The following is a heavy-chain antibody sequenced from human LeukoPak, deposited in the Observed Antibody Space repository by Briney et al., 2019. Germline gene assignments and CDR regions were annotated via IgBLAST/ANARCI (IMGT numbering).Heavy chain of an antibody. D-gene: IGHD2-2*02. CDR1: GGSISSSSYY. Sequence: SETLSLTCTVSGGSISSSSYYWGWIRQPPGKGLEWIGSIYYSGSTCYNPSLKSRVTISVDTSKNQFSLKLSSVTAADTAVYYCARGPGCSSTSCYIHYYYGMDVWGQGTTVAVSS. CDR3: ARGPGCSSTSCYIHYYYGMDV. J-gene: IGHJ6*02. V-gene: IGHV4-39*01. CDR2: IYYSGST.